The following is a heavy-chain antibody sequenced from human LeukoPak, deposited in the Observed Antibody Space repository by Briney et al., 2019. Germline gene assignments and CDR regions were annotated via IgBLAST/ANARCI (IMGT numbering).Heavy chain of an antibody. CDR3: ARVTTIFGVVIPDYYYYYMDV. CDR2: ISAYNGNT. Sequence: ASVKVSCKASGYTFTSYGISWVRQAPGQGLEWMGWISAYNGNTNYAQKLQGRVTMTTDTSTSTAYMELRSLRSDDTAVYYCARVTTIFGVVIPDYYYYYMDVWGKGTTVTVSS. CDR1: GYTFTSYG. D-gene: IGHD3-3*01. J-gene: IGHJ6*03. V-gene: IGHV1-18*01.